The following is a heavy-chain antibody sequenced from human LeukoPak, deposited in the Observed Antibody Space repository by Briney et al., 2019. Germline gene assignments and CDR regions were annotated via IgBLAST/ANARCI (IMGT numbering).Heavy chain of an antibody. V-gene: IGHV4-34*01. Sequence: SETLSLTCAVYGGSFSGYYWSWIRQPPGKGLEWIGEINHSGSTNYNPSLKSRVTISVDTSKNQFSLKLSSVTAADTAVYYCARMGRYYGSGYYYYYYYMDVWGKGTTVTVSS. CDR2: INHSGST. J-gene: IGHJ6*03. CDR3: ARMGRYYGSGYYYYYYYMDV. CDR1: GGSFSGYY. D-gene: IGHD3-10*01.